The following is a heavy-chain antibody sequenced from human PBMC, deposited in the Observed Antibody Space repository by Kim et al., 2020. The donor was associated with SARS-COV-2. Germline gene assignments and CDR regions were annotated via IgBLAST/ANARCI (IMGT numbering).Heavy chain of an antibody. V-gene: IGHV3-7*03. Sequence: GGSLRLSCAASGFTFSSYWMSWVRQAPGKGLEWVANIKQDGSEKYYVDSVKGRFTISRDNAKNSLYLQMNSLRAEDTAVYYCARDWPGITIFGVVRGDLDKYGMDVWGQGTTVTVSS. D-gene: IGHD3-3*01. J-gene: IGHJ6*02. CDR1: GFTFSSYW. CDR3: ARDWPGITIFGVVRGDLDKYGMDV. CDR2: IKQDGSEK.